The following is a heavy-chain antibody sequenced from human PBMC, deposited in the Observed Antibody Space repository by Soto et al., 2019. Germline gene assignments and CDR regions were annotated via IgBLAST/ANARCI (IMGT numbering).Heavy chain of an antibody. J-gene: IGHJ5*02. CDR2: IYWNDDK. Sequence: RAALGQPTRPLRMNCIFPCFSLRTRGVGVGWIRQPPGKALEWLGFIYWNDDKRYSPSLKSRLTITKDTSKNQVVLTMTNMDPVDTATYYCAKSGSSGWYGWFAPLGQGTLVTVFS. CDR3: AKSGSSGWYGWFAP. D-gene: IGHD6-19*01. CDR1: CFSLRTRGVG. V-gene: IGHV2-5*01.